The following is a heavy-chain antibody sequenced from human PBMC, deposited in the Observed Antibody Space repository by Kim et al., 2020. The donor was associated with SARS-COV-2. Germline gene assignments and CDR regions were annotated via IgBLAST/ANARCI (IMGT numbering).Heavy chain of an antibody. J-gene: IGHJ5*02. Sequence: SVKVSCKASGGTFSSYAISWVRQAPGQGLEWMGGIIPIFGTANYAQKFQGRVTITADESTSTAYMELSSLRSEDTAVYYCARDRGSDGGNWFDPWGQGTLVTVYS. CDR3: ARDRGSDGGNWFDP. CDR1: GGTFSSYA. D-gene: IGHD2-15*01. CDR2: IIPIFGTA. V-gene: IGHV1-69*13.